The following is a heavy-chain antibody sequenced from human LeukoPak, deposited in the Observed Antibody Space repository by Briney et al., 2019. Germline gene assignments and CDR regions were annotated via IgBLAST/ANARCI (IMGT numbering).Heavy chain of an antibody. CDR1: GFTFSSYA. CDR3: AKDLGYSGYDPLDS. Sequence: QPRGCLRLSCAASGFTFSSYAMSWVRQAPGGGLEWVSAISGIGNSTYYADSVKGRFTISRDNSKNTLYLQMNSLRAEDTAVYYCAKDLGYSGYDPLDSWGQGTLVTVSS. D-gene: IGHD5-12*01. V-gene: IGHV3-23*01. CDR2: ISGIGNST. J-gene: IGHJ4*02.